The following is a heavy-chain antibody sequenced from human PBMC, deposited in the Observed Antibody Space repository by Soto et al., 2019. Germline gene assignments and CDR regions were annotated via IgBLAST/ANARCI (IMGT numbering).Heavy chain of an antibody. J-gene: IGHJ4*02. CDR1: GGTFSSHS. V-gene: IGHV1-69*01. D-gene: IGHD4-17*01. Sequence: VQLMQSGAEVKQPGASVKVSCKASGGTFSSHSINWVGQAPGQGLEWMGGIITLFGTATYAQNFQGRVTITADQSTSTAYMELNSLRSDDTAVYYCAREVGYGDFSAALLDWGQGTLVTVSS. CDR3: AREVGYGDFSAALLD. CDR2: IITLFGTA.